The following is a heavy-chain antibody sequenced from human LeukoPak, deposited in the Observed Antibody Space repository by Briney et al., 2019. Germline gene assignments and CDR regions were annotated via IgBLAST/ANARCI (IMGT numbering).Heavy chain of an antibody. Sequence: GGSLRPSCAASGFTFGTYAMGWVRQAPGKGLEWVSAIGSSGGNTYYADSVKGRFSISRDNSKNTLYLQMNSLRAEDTAVYYCAKGGYSYGYFDYWGQGTLVTVSS. J-gene: IGHJ4*02. D-gene: IGHD5-18*01. CDR1: GFTFGTYA. CDR2: IGSSGGNT. CDR3: AKGGYSYGYFDY. V-gene: IGHV3-23*01.